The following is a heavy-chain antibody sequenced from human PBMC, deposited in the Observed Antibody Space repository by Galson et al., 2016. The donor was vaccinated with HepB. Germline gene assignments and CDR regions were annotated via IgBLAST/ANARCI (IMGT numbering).Heavy chain of an antibody. J-gene: IGHJ6*02. Sequence: SLRLSCAASGFTFISYGMHWVRQAPGKGLEWVAVISYDGRNKYYADSVKGRFTISRDNSKNTLYLQMNSLRAEDTAVYYCAKVITIFGVVTHDYYYGMDVWGQGTTVTVSS. CDR3: AKVITIFGVVTHDYYYGMDV. V-gene: IGHV3-30*18. CDR2: ISYDGRNK. D-gene: IGHD3-3*01. CDR1: GFTFISYG.